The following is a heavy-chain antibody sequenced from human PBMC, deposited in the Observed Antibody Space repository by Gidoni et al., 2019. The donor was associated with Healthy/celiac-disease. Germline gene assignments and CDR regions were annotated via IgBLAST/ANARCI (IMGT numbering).Heavy chain of an antibody. CDR1: GFTFSRYA. J-gene: IGHJ3*02. CDR3: ARGRDGYNYDDAFDI. CDR2: ISYDGSNK. D-gene: IGHD5-12*01. Sequence: QVQLVESGGGVVQPGRSLRLSCAASGFTFSRYAMHWVRQAPGKGLEWVAVISYDGSNKYYADSGKGRFTISRDNSKNTLYLQMNSLRAEDTAVYYCARGRDGYNYDDAFDIWGQGTMVTVSS. V-gene: IGHV3-30*01.